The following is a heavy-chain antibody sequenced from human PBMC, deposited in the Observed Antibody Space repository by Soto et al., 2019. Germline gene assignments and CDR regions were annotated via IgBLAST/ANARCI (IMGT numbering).Heavy chain of an antibody. Sequence: ASVNVSCKSSGYTFTGYYIHWVRQAPGQGLECMGWINPNSGGTNYAQKFQGWVTMTRDTSISTAYMELSRLRSDDTAVYYCARSFLLGWFGELRGRNWFDPWGQGTLVTVSS. CDR2: INPNSGGT. V-gene: IGHV1-2*04. CDR1: GYTFTGYY. D-gene: IGHD3-10*01. CDR3: ARSFLLGWFGELRGRNWFDP. J-gene: IGHJ5*02.